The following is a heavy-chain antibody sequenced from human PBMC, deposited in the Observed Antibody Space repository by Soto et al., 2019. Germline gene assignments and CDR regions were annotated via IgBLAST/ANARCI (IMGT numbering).Heavy chain of an antibody. CDR2: ITPTSRAI. V-gene: IGHV3-48*02. CDR1: GFPFSFYS. D-gene: IGHD3-9*01. Sequence: HPGGSLRLSCEASGFPFSFYSMNWVRQAPGKGLEWIAYITPTSRAINYADSVKGRFTISRDNDKNSLYLQMNSLRDEDTAVYYCARVGYDILTGDFDYWGQGTLVTVSS. CDR3: ARVGYDILTGDFDY. J-gene: IGHJ4*02.